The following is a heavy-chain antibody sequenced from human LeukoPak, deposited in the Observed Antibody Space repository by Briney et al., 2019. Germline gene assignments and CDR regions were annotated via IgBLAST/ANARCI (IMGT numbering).Heavy chain of an antibody. D-gene: IGHD6-13*01. CDR3: AKDRGIAAAGTGYFDY. V-gene: IGHV3-33*03. J-gene: IGHJ4*02. Sequence: GGSLRLSCAASGFTFSSYGMHWVRQAPGKGLEWVAVIWYDGSNKYYADSVKGRFTISRDNAKNSLYLQMNSLRAEDTALYYCAKDRGIAAAGTGYFDYWGQGTLVTVSS. CDR1: GFTFSSYG. CDR2: IWYDGSNK.